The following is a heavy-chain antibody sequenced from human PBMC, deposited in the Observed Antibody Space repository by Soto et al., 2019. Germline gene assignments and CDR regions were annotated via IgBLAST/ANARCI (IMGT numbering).Heavy chain of an antibody. J-gene: IGHJ4*02. CDR2: ISGSGSNT. V-gene: IGHV3-23*01. D-gene: IGHD6-19*01. Sequence: GGSLRLSCAASGFTFSSYAMSWVRQAPGKGLEWVSAISGSGSNTYYADSVKGRFTISRDNSKNTLYLQMNSLRAEDTAVYYCAKEPSRRGGCFYYWGQGTLVTVSS. CDR3: AKEPSRRGGCFYY. CDR1: GFTFSSYA.